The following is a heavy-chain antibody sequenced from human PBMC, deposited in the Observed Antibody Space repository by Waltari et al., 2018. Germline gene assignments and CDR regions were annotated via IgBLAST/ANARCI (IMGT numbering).Heavy chain of an antibody. CDR3: AREGLGDYYYMDV. J-gene: IGHJ6*03. V-gene: IGHV3-30-3*01. CDR2: ISYDGSNK. D-gene: IGHD2-15*01. Sequence: QVQLVESGGGVVQPGRSLRLSCAASGFTFSSYAMHWVRQAPGKGLEWVAVISYDGSNKYYADSMKGRFTISRDNSKNTLYLQMNSLRAEDTAVYYCAREGLGDYYYMDVWGKGTTVTVSS. CDR1: GFTFSSYA.